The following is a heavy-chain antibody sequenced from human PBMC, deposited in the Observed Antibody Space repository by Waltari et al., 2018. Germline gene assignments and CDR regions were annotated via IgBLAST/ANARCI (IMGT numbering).Heavy chain of an antibody. J-gene: IGHJ4*02. V-gene: IGHV4-38-2*01. CDR1: GYSISSGYY. CDR2: IYHSGSN. CDR3: AGPTYYYGSGSYSPIDY. Sequence: QVQLQESGPGLVKPSETLSLTCGVSGYSISSGYYWGWIRQPPGQGLEWIGSIYHSGSNYYNPSLKSRVTISVDTSKNQFSLKLSSVTAADTAVYYCAGPTYYYGSGSYSPIDYWGQGTLVTVSS. D-gene: IGHD3-10*01.